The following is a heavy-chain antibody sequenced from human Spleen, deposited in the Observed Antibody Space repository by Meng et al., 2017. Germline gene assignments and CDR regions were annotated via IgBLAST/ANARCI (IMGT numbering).Heavy chain of an antibody. J-gene: IGHJ4*02. CDR2: ISSSGITL. CDR1: GFTFSSYE. D-gene: IGHD3-10*01. V-gene: IGHV3-48*03. CDR3: ARGGYDYYGSGSYSTNDY. Sequence: GGSLRLSCAASGFTFSSYEMNWVRQAPGKGLEWVSYISSSGITLYYADSVKGRFTISRDNAKNSLYLQMNSLRAEDTGVYYCARGGYDYYGSGSYSTNDYWGQGTLVTVSS.